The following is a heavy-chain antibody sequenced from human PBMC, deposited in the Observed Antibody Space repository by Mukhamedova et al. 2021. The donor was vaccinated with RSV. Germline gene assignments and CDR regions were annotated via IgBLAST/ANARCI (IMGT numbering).Heavy chain of an antibody. Sequence: VRQAPGKGLEWVAVVWTEGRTKIYADSVKGRFTISRDNSKSTLYLQMNNVRVEDTAVYYCARDGGSGAALDAWGQGALVTVSS. J-gene: IGHJ5*02. CDR3: ARDGGSGAALDA. V-gene: IGHV3-33*01. D-gene: IGHD7-27*01. CDR2: VWTEGRTK.